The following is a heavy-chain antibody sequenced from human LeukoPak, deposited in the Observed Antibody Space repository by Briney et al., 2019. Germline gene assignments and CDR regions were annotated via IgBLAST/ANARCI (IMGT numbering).Heavy chain of an antibody. CDR3: ARRANYYDSSGYSGNDY. J-gene: IGHJ4*02. V-gene: IGHV1-8*01. CDR1: GYTFTSYD. D-gene: IGHD3-22*01. Sequence: ASVKVSCKASGYTFTSYDINWVRQATGQGLEWMGWMNPNSGNTGYAQKFQGRVTMTRNTSISTAYMELSSLRSEDTAVYYCARRANYYDSSGYSGNDYWGQGTLVTVSS. CDR2: MNPNSGNT.